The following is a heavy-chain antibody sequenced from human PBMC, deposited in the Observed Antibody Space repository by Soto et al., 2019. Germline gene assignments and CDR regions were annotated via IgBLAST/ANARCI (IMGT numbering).Heavy chain of an antibody. CDR2: IIPIFGTA. Sequence: SVNLSCKASGGTFSSYAISWVRQAPGQGLEWMGGIIPIFGTANYAQKFQGRVTITADESTSTAYMELSSLRSEDTAGYYCASRTYGGWDDWGQGGWVTVAS. J-gene: IGHJ4*02. CDR3: ASRTYGGWDD. CDR1: GGTFSSYA. V-gene: IGHV1-69*13. D-gene: IGHD3-10*01.